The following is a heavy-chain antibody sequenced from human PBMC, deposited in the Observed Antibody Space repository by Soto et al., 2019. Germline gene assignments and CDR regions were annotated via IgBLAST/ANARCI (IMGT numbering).Heavy chain of an antibody. CDR3: AKATVTTSYFYGMAV. Sequence: EVQLLESGGGLVQPGGSLRLSCAASGFTFNSFAMNWVRQAPGKGLEWVSAITEGGSSGYFADAVKGRFTISRVNSKKPLSLQMNSLSFEASGVYFCAKATVTTSYFYGMAVRGQGTTVIVSS. CDR1: GFTFNSFA. D-gene: IGHD4-4*01. CDR2: ITEGGSSG. V-gene: IGHV3-23*01. J-gene: IGHJ6*02.